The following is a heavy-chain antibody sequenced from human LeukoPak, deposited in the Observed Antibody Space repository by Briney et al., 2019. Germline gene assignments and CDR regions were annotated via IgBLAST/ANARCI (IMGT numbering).Heavy chain of an antibody. D-gene: IGHD3-3*01. CDR1: GGSISSSSYY. V-gene: IGHV4-39*01. J-gene: IGHJ4*02. CDR3: ARHATVSGNWPRPLDY. Sequence: SETLSLTCTVSGGSISSSSYYWGWVRQPPGKGLEWIANIYYSGSTYYSPSLRSRVTISVDMSKNQFSLKLTSVTAADTAVYYCARHATVSGNWPRPLDYWGQGSLVTVSS. CDR2: IYYSGST.